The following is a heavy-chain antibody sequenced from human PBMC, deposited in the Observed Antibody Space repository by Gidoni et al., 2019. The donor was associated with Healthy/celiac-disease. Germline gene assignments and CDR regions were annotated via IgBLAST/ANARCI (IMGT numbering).Heavy chain of an antibody. D-gene: IGHD6-19*01. CDR3: AKVSLALAGYFDS. V-gene: IGHV3-23*04. Sequence: EVQLVESGGGLVQPGGSLRLSCAASGFTFSSYAMGWVRQAPGRGLEWVPVIIGCGVSHYYADSVKGRLTIPRDNSKNTLYLQITSLRAEDRALYYFAKVSLALAGYFDSWGQGTLFTVSS. J-gene: IGHJ4*02. CDR2: IIGCGVSH. CDR1: GFTFSSYA.